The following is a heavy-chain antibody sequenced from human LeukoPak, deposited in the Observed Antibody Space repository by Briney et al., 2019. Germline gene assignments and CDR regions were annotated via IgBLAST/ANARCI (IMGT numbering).Heavy chain of an antibody. D-gene: IGHD3-10*01. V-gene: IGHV1-69*04. CDR3: AKRDYYGSGSYRYGFY. CDR1: GGTFSSYA. Sequence: SVKVSCKASGGTFSSYAISWVRQAPGQGLEWMGRIIPILGIANYAQKFQGRVTITADKSTSTAYMELSSLRSEDTAVYYCAKRDYYGSGSYRYGFYWGQGTLATVSS. J-gene: IGHJ4*02. CDR2: IIPILGIA.